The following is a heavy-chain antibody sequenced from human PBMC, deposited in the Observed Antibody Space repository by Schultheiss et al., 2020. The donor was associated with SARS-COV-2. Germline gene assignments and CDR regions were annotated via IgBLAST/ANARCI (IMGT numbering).Heavy chain of an antibody. Sequence: SETLSLTCTVSGGSISSYYWSWIRQPAGKGLEWIGRVFKTGSTSYNPSLESRVTMSVDTSKNQFSLKLSSVTAADTAVYYCARDIDSSSWYYYYYGMDVWGQGTTVTVSS. D-gene: IGHD6-13*01. J-gene: IGHJ6*02. V-gene: IGHV4-4*07. CDR3: ARDIDSSSWYYYYYGMDV. CDR1: GGSISSYY. CDR2: VFKTGST.